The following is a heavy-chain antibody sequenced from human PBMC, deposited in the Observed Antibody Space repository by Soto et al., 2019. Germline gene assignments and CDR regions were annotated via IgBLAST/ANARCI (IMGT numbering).Heavy chain of an antibody. J-gene: IGHJ6*02. CDR3: ARGATLLWFGEFRHQLSSYYGMDV. D-gene: IGHD3-10*01. Sequence: QVQLVQSGAEVKKPGASVKVSCKASGYTFTGYYMHWVRQAPGQGLEWMGWINPNSGGTNYAQKFQGRVTMTRDTSISTASMELSRLRSDDTAVYYCARGATLLWFGEFRHQLSSYYGMDVWGQGTTVTVTS. CDR1: GYTFTGYY. CDR2: INPNSGGT. V-gene: IGHV1-2*02.